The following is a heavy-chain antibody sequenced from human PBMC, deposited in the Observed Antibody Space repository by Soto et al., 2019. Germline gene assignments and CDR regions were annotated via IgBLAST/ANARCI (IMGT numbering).Heavy chain of an antibody. CDR2: IKSKSDGGTT. Sequence: PGGSLRLSCAASGFTFSNAWMSWVRQAPGKGLEWVGRIKSKSDGGTTDYAAPVKGRFTISRDNSKNTLYLQMNSLRAEDTAVYYCAKDPENCGGDCYSLGYCDLWGRGTLVTVSS. CDR1: GFTFSNAW. CDR3: AKDPENCGGDCYSLGYCDL. D-gene: IGHD2-21*02. V-gene: IGHV3-15*01. J-gene: IGHJ2*01.